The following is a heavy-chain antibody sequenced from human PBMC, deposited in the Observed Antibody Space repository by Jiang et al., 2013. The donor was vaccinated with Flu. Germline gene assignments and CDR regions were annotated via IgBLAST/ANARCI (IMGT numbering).Heavy chain of an antibody. J-gene: IGHJ4*02. Sequence: GPGLVKPSQTLSLTCTVSGDSLGSSGYYWSWIRQHPGKGLEWIGYIYYSGSAYYNPSLKSRVIMSVDTSKNQFSLNLTSVTAADTAVYYCATLGYSYGGSPDYWGQGTLVTVSS. D-gene: IGHD5-18*01. V-gene: IGHV4-31*03. CDR2: IYYSGSA. CDR1: GDSLGSSGYY. CDR3: ATLGYSYGGSPDY.